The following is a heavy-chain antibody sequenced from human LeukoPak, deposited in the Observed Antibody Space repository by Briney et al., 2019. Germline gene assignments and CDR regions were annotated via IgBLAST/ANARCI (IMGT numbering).Heavy chain of an antibody. D-gene: IGHD6-25*01. CDR3: ARGRYSSASYYFDY. CDR1: GGSFRGYY. CDR2: INHSESN. V-gene: IGHV4-34*01. J-gene: IGHJ4*02. Sequence: SETLSLTCAVYGGSFRGYYWSWLRQPPGKGLEWFGEINHSESNNYNPSLKSRVTISVDTSKNQFSLKLSSVTAADTAVYYCARGRYSSASYYFDYWGQGTLVTVSS.